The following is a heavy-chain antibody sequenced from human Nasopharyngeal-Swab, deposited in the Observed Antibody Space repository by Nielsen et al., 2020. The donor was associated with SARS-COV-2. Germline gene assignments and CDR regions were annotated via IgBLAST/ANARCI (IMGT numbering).Heavy chain of an antibody. Sequence: GESLKISCAASGFTFSSYVMSWVRQAPGKGLEWVSAISGSGGSTYYADSVKGRFTISRDNSKNTLYLQMNGLRAEDTAVYYCAKWTQGFGELLRYYYYGMDVWGQGTTVTVSS. CDR3: AKWTQGFGELLRYYYYGMDV. CDR1: GFTFSSYV. D-gene: IGHD3-10*01. CDR2: ISGSGGST. J-gene: IGHJ6*02. V-gene: IGHV3-23*01.